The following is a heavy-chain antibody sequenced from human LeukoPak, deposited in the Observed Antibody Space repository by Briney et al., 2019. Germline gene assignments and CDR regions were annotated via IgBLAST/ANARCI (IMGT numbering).Heavy chain of an antibody. V-gene: IGHV4-34*01. CDR1: GGSFSGYY. D-gene: IGHD6-6*01. Sequence: SETLSLTCAAHGGSFSGYYWSWIRQPPGKGLEWIGEINHSGSTNYNPSLKSRVTISVDTSKNQFSLKLSSVTAADTAVYYCARIIAASQDVFDIWGLGTMITVSS. J-gene: IGHJ3*02. CDR2: INHSGST. CDR3: ARIIAASQDVFDI.